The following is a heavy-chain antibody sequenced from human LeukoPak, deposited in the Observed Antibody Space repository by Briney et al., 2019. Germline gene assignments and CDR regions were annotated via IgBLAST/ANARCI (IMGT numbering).Heavy chain of an antibody. CDR1: GFTVSSNY. V-gene: IGHV3-53*01. CDR2: IYSGGST. Sequence: GGSLRLSCAASGFTVSSNYMSWVRQAPGEGLEWVSVIYSGGSTYYADSVKGRFTISRDNSKNTLYLQMNSLRAEDTAVYYCARDSSPDYCYGMDVWGQGTTVTVSS. CDR3: ARDSSPDYCYGMDV. J-gene: IGHJ6*02. D-gene: IGHD2-2*01.